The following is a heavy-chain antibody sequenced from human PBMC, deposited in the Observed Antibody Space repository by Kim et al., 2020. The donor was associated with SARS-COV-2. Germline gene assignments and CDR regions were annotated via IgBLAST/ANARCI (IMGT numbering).Heavy chain of an antibody. D-gene: IGHD6-19*01. CDR3: ARDIQQWLVSNWFDP. CDR1: GYTFTSYG. J-gene: IGHJ5*02. CDR2: ISAYNGNT. V-gene: IGHV1-18*01. Sequence: ASVKVSCKASGYTFTSYGISWVRQAPGQGLEWMGWISAYNGNTNYAQKLQGRVTMTTDTSTSTAYMELRSLRSDDTAVYYCARDIQQWLVSNWFDPWGQGTLVTVSS.